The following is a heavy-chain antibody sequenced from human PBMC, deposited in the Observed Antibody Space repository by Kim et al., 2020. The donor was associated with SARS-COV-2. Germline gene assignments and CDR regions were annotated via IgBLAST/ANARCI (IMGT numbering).Heavy chain of an antibody. CDR3: ARASRNPLINIDS. Sequence: SETLSLTCRVSADRVESSSEEHGSVRQPPGRGPESISSITSTVNTFQNPSLKSRLTMSVDMSTNQFSLRLKSVPAADTAVYDCARASRNPLINIDSWGQG. CDR2: ITSTVNT. V-gene: IGHV4-39*07. J-gene: IGHJ4*02. D-gene: IGHD3-16*01. CDR1: ADRVESSSEE.